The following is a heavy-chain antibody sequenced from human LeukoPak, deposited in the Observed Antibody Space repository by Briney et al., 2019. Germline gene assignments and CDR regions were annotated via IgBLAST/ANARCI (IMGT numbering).Heavy chain of an antibody. V-gene: IGHV5-51*01. Sequence: GESLKISCKGSGYSFTSYWIGWVRPMPGKGLEWMGIIYPGDSDTRYSPSFQGQVTISADKSISTAYLQWSSLKASDTAIYYCARLDILTGYYNGYNDYWGQGTLVTVSS. CDR2: IYPGDSDT. D-gene: IGHD3-9*01. CDR1: GYSFTSYW. CDR3: ARLDILTGYYNGYNDY. J-gene: IGHJ4*02.